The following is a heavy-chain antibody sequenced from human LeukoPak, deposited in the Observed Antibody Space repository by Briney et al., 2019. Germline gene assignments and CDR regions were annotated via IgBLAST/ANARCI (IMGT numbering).Heavy chain of an antibody. CDR1: GGSISSSSYY. CDR3: ARDGAVADLPDY. Sequence: PSETLSLTCTVSGGSISSSSYYWGWIRQPPGKGLEWIGSIYYSGSTYYNPSLKSRVTISVDTSKNQFSLKLSSVTAADTAVYYCARDGAVADLPDYWGQGTLVTVSS. J-gene: IGHJ4*02. D-gene: IGHD6-19*01. CDR2: IYYSGST. V-gene: IGHV4-39*07.